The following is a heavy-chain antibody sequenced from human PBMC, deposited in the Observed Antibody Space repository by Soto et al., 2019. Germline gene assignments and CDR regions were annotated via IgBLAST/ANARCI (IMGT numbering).Heavy chain of an antibody. CDR3: ARDLYSYGYPDY. CDR1: GFIFGAYG. Sequence: GGSLRLSCAASGFIFGAYGMHWVRQAPGKGLEWVAVMSYDGSRKYYADSVKGRFTISRDNSNNTLSLEMNSLRTEDTAVYYCARDLYSYGYPDYWGQGTLVTVSS. D-gene: IGHD5-18*01. J-gene: IGHJ4*02. V-gene: IGHV3-30*03. CDR2: MSYDGSRK.